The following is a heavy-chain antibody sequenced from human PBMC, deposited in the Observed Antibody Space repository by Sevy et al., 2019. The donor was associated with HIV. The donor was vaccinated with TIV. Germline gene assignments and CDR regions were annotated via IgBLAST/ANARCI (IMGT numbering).Heavy chain of an antibody. J-gene: IGHJ4*01. Sequence: GGSLRLSCAASGFTFSNYWMSWVRQAPGKGLEWVANIKKDGSEKYYVDSVKGRFTISRDNAKNSLYLQMNSLRAEDTAVYFCATSRRDDYNYYFDYWGHGTLVTVSS. CDR1: GFTFSNYW. CDR2: IKKDGSEK. D-gene: IGHD4-4*01. V-gene: IGHV3-7*01. CDR3: ATSRRDDYNYYFDY.